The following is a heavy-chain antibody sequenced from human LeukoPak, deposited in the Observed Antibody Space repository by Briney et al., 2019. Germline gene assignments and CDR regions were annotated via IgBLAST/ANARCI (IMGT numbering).Heavy chain of an antibody. CDR3: ARDVEGGFDY. V-gene: IGHV4-31*03. CDR2: IYYSGST. Sequence: PSETLSLTCTVSGGSISSGGYYWSWTRQHPGKGLEWIGYIYYSGSTYYNPSLKSRVTISVDTSKNQFSLKLSSVTAADTAVYYCARDVEGGFDYWGQGTLVTVSS. D-gene: IGHD5-24*01. J-gene: IGHJ4*02. CDR1: GGSISSGGYY.